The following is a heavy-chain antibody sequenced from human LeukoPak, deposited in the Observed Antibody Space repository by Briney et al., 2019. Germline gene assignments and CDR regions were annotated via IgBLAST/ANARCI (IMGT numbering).Heavy chain of an antibody. CDR3: ATPPAGLGGYFDY. Sequence: SETVSFKATVFTCTSSGTNCFWGALGQPPREGLMGIGSIYYSGTTYYNPSLKSRVTISADTSKNQFSLKLTSVTAADTAVYYCATPPAGLGGYFDYWGQGTLVTVSS. CDR2: IYYSGTT. CDR1: TCTSSGTNCF. V-gene: IGHV4-39*01. J-gene: IGHJ4*02. D-gene: IGHD6-19*01.